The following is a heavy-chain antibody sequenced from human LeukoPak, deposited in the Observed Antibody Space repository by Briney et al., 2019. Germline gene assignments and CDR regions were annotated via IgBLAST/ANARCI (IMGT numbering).Heavy chain of an antibody. CDR3: ARPLYSSGWYDHAFDI. J-gene: IGHJ3*02. D-gene: IGHD6-19*01. CDR2: INPSGGST. V-gene: IGHV1-46*01. Sequence: ASVKVSCKASGYTFTTYGLSWVRQAPGQGLEWMGIINPSGGSTSYAQKFQGRVTMTRDTSTSTVYMELSSLRSEDTAVYYCARPLYSSGWYDHAFDIWGQGTMVTVSS. CDR1: GYTFTTYG.